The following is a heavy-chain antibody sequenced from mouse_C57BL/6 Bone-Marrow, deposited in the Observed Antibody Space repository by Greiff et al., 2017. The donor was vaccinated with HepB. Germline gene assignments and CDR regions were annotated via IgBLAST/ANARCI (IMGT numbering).Heavy chain of an antibody. J-gene: IGHJ4*01. Sequence: EVKVVESGGGLVQSGRSLRLSCATSGFTFSDFYMEWVRQAPGKGLEWIAASRNKANDYTTEYSASVKGRFIVSRDTSQSILYLQMNALRAEDTAIYYCARDAGYSNYAMDYWGQGTSVTVSS. CDR3: ARDAGYSNYAMDY. CDR2: SRNKANDYTT. V-gene: IGHV7-1*01. D-gene: IGHD2-5*01. CDR1: GFTFSDFY.